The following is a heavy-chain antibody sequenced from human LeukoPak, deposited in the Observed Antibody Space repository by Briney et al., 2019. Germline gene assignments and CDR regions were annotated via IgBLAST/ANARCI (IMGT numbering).Heavy chain of an antibody. Sequence: SETLSLTCTVSGGSISGYYWSWIRQPPGKGLEWIGYIYYRGDTSYNPSLKSRVTISVDTSKNQFSLKLSSVTAADTAVYFCARDDYASTSFDPWGQGTLVTVSS. J-gene: IGHJ5*02. V-gene: IGHV4-59*01. CDR2: IYYRGDT. CDR3: ARDDYASTSFDP. CDR1: GGSISGYY. D-gene: IGHD4/OR15-4a*01.